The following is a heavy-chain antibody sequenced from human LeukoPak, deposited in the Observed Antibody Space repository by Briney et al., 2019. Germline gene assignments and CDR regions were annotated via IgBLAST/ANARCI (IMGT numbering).Heavy chain of an antibody. CDR2: TRSKAYGGTT. D-gene: IGHD6-19*01. V-gene: IGHV3-49*04. CDR1: GFTFGDYA. J-gene: IGHJ4*02. Sequence: GGSLRLSCTASGFTFGDYAMSWVRQAPGKGLEWVGFTRSKAYGGTTEYAASVKGRFTISRDDSKSIAYLQMNSLKTEDTAVYYCTRACRSGWYLYYFDYWGQGTLVTVSS. CDR3: TRACRSGWYLYYFDY.